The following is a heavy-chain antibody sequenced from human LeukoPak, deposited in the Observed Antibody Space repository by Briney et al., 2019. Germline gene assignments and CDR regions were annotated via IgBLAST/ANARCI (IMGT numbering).Heavy chain of an antibody. V-gene: IGHV3-11*01. D-gene: IGHD5-24*01. CDR3: ASRHNYYYDY. J-gene: IGHJ4*02. Sequence: GGSLRLSCAASGFTFSDYYMSWIRQAPGKGLEWVSYISHRVSDVQYADSVKGRFTISRDNARNSLYLQMNSLRAEDTAVYFCASRHNYYYDYWGQGTLVTVSS. CDR2: ISHRVSDV. CDR1: GFTFSDYY.